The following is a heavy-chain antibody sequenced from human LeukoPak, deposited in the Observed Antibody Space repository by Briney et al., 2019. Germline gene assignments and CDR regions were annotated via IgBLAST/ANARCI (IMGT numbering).Heavy chain of an antibody. CDR3: ARDGVYYDYVWGGADWFDP. D-gene: IGHD3-16*01. CDR2: IYTSGST. CDR1: GGSISSGSYY. J-gene: IGHJ5*02. Sequence: PSETLSLTCTVSGGSISSGSYYWSWIRQPAGKGLEWIGRIYTSGSTNYNPSLKSRVTISVDTSKNQFSLKLSSVTAADTAVYYCARDGVYYDYVWGGADWFDPWGQGTLVTVSS. V-gene: IGHV4-61*02.